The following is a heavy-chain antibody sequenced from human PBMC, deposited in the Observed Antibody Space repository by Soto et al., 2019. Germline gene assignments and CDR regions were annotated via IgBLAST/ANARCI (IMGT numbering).Heavy chain of an antibody. Sequence: GGSLRLSCAASGFTFSSYAMSWVRQAPGKGLEWVSAISGSGGSTYYADSVKGRFTISRDNSKNTLYLQMNSLRAEDTAVYYCAKDHGGYSSSWGSFDYWGQGTLVTVSS. CDR3: AKDHGGYSSSWGSFDY. J-gene: IGHJ4*02. V-gene: IGHV3-23*01. D-gene: IGHD6-13*01. CDR2: ISGSGGST. CDR1: GFTFSSYA.